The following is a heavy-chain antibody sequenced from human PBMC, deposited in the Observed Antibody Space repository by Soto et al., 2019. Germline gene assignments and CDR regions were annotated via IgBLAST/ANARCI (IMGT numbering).Heavy chain of an antibody. J-gene: IGHJ5*02. D-gene: IGHD3-3*01. Sequence: SETLSLTCAVSGGSISSGGYSWIWIRQPPGKGLEWIGYIYHSGSTYYNPSHKSRVTISVDRSKNQFSLKLSSVTAADTAVYYCAREYYDFWSGSFRWFDPWGQGTLVTVSS. CDR1: GGSISSGGYS. CDR2: IYHSGST. CDR3: AREYYDFWSGSFRWFDP. V-gene: IGHV4-30-2*01.